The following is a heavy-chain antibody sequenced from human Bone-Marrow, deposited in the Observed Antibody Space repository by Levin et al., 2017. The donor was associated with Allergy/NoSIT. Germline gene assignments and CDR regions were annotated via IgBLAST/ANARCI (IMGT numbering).Heavy chain of an antibody. D-gene: IGHD5-24*01. CDR1: GFSFSSYA. J-gene: IGHJ6*02. V-gene: IGHV3-21*01. CDR3: ARDRSSVTYNSWTMDV. Sequence: ASVKVSCTASGFSFSSYAVDWVRQAPGKGLQWVSSIGPGGDYIYYADSVKGRFTISRDNAKNSLHLQMNSLRDEDTAVYYCARDRSSVTYNSWTMDVWGQGTTVIVSS. CDR2: IGPGGDYI.